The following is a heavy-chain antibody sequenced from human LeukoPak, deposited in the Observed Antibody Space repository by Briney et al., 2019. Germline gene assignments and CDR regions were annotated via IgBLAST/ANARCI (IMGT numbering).Heavy chain of an antibody. CDR3: ARDLRDFWSGYYIDY. Sequence: ASVKVSCKASGYTFTGYYIHWVRQAPGQGLEWMGWINPNSGGTNYAQKFQGRVTMTRDTSICTAYMELSRLRSDDTAVYYCARDLRDFWSGYYIDYWGQGTLVTVSS. J-gene: IGHJ4*02. D-gene: IGHD3-3*01. CDR1: GYTFTGYY. CDR2: INPNSGGT. V-gene: IGHV1-2*02.